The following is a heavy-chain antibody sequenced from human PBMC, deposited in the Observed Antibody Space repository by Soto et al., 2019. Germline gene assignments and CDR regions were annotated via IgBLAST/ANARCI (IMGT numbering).Heavy chain of an antibody. D-gene: IGHD3-10*01. CDR2: ISGSGGST. CDR1: GFTFSSYA. J-gene: IGHJ4*02. Sequence: PGGSLRLSCAASGFTFSSYAMSWVRQAPGKGLEWVSAISGSGGSTYYADSVKGRFTISRDNSRNTLYLQMNSLRAEDTAVYYCAKDWYYGAACHYYFDYWGQGSLVTVSS. CDR3: AKDWYYGAACHYYFDY. V-gene: IGHV3-23*01.